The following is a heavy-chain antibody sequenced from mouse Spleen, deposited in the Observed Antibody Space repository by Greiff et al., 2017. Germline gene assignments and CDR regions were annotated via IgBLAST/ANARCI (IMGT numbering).Heavy chain of an antibody. J-gene: IGHJ2*01. CDR1: GFTFSDYG. CDR3: ARRDSSYIDY. Sequence: VMLVESGGGLVKPGGSLKLSCAASGFTFSDYGMHWVRQAPAKGLEWVAYISSGSSTIHYADTVKGRFTISRDNAKNTLFLQVTSLRSEDTAMYYCARRDSSYIDYWGQGTTLTVSA. V-gene: IGHV5-17*01. CDR2: ISSGSSTI. D-gene: IGHD2-12*01.